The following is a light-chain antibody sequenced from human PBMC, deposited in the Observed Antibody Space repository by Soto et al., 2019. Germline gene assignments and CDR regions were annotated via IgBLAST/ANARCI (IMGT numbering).Light chain of an antibody. J-gene: IGLJ2*01. V-gene: IGLV1-47*01. CDR3: AAWADRLSGVV. Sequence: QAVLTQPPSASGTPGQRVTISCSGSSSNIGSNYVYWYQQLPGTAPKLLIYRNNQRPSWVPDRFSGSKSGTLASLAISGLRSEDDADYYCAAWADRLSGVVFGGGTKLTVL. CDR1: SSNIGSNY. CDR2: RNN.